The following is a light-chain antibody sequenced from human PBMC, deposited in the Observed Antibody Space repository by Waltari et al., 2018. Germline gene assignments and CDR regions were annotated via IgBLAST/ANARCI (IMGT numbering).Light chain of an antibody. J-gene: IGLJ3*02. Sequence: QLVLTQSPSASASLGASVKLPCTLSSGHSSNVIARLQQQPEKGPRSLMKVNSDGSHSKGDEIPDRFSGSSSGAERYLAISSLQSEEEADYYCQAGGHGTWVFGGGTKLTVL. V-gene: IGLV4-69*01. CDR1: SGHSSNV. CDR3: QAGGHGTWV. CDR2: VNSDGSH.